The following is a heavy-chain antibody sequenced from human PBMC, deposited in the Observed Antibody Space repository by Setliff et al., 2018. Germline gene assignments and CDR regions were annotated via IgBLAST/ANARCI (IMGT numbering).Heavy chain of an antibody. Sequence: KPSETLRLSCLGSGFTFGDYAVSWIRQFPGKGLEWIGEINHSGSTKYNPSLKSRVTISVDTPNNQFSLELTSVTAADAAVYYCARGRNVAARLFDSWGQGTRVTVSS. CDR3: ARGRNVAARLFDS. CDR2: INHSGST. V-gene: IGHV4-34*01. CDR1: GFTFGDYA. J-gene: IGHJ4*02. D-gene: IGHD6-6*01.